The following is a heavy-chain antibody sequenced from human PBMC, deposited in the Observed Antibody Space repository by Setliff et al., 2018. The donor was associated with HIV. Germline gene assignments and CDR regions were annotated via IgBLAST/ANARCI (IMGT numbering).Heavy chain of an antibody. Sequence: SETLSLTCTVSGGSISSGGYYWSWIRQHPGMGLEWIGYIYYSGSTYYNPSLKSRVTISVDTSKNQFSLKLSSVTAADTAVYYCAREGVNWGLDYWGQGTLVTVSS. CDR3: AREGVNWGLDY. CDR1: GGSISSGGYY. D-gene: IGHD7-27*01. CDR2: IYYSGST. V-gene: IGHV4-31*03. J-gene: IGHJ4*02.